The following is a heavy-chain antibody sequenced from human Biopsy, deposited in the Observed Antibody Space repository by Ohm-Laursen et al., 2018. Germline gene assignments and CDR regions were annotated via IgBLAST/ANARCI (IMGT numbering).Heavy chain of an antibody. CDR2: INTENGNT. CDR3: ARAKLEPVYYYYGMDV. Sequence: ALVKVSCKASGYTFTSYGISWVRQAPGQGLEWMGWINTENGNTIYAQNLQGRVTMTADTSTSTAYMEVTSLRSDDTAVYYCARAKLEPVYYYYGMDVWGQGTTVTVSS. CDR1: GYTFTSYG. V-gene: IGHV1-18*01. D-gene: IGHD1-1*01. J-gene: IGHJ6*02.